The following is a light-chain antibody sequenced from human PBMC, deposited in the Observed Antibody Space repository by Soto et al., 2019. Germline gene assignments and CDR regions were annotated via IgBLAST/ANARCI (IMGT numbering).Light chain of an antibody. V-gene: IGKV4-1*01. CDR2: WAS. J-gene: IGKJ1*01. Sequence: DIVMTQSPDSLAVSLGERATINCKSSQSILYSSNNKNYLAWYQQKPGQPPKLLIYWASTRESGVPDRFSGSGSGTDFTLTISSLQAEDVATYYCQQYYSSPTWTFGQGTKV. CDR3: QQYYSSPTWT. CDR1: QSILYSSNNKNY.